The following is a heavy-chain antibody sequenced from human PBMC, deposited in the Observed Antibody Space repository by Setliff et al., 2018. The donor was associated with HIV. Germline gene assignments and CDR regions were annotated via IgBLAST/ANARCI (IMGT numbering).Heavy chain of an antibody. CDR3: ARTPGPGGWPTGWFDP. J-gene: IGHJ5*02. V-gene: IGHV4-59*01. CDR1: GGSISSYY. D-gene: IGHD6-19*01. CDR2: IYYSGST. Sequence: PSETLSLTCTVSGGSISSYYWSWIRQPPGKGLEWIGYIYYSGSTNYNPSLKSRVTISVDTSKNQFSLRLTSVTAADTAVYYCARTPGPGGWPTGWFDPWGQGTLVTVSS.